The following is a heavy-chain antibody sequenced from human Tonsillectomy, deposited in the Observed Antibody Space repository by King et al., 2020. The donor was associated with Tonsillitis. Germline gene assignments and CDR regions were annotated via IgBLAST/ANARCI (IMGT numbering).Heavy chain of an antibody. CDR2: INSDGSST. V-gene: IGHV3-74*01. Sequence: VQLVESGGGLVQPGGSLRLSCAASGFTFSSYWMHWVRQAPGKGLVWVSRINSDGSSTSYADSVKGRFTISRDNAKNTLYLQMNSLRAEDTAVYFCARATYYDFLTGYEHYLYFDLWGRGTLVTVSS. CDR1: GFTFSSYW. CDR3: ARATYYDFLTGYEHYLYFDL. J-gene: IGHJ2*01. D-gene: IGHD3-9*01.